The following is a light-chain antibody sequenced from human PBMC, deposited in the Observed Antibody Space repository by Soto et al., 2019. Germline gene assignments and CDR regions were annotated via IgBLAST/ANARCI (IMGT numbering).Light chain of an antibody. CDR1: LSVSSGY. CDR2: GAS. CDR3: QQYGASPFT. V-gene: IGKV3-20*01. J-gene: IGKJ4*01. Sequence: EIVLTQSPGTLSLSPGERATLSCRASLSVSSGYLAWYQQRPGQAPMLLIHGASIRATGIPDRITGSGFGTDFTLTISGLEPGDSAVYFCQQYGASPFTFGGGTKVEI.